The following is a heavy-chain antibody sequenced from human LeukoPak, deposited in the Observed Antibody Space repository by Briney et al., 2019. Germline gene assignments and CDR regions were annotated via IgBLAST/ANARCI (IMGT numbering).Heavy chain of an antibody. Sequence: ASVKVSCKAFGYTFTSNYMHWVRQAPGQGPEWMGVISPSGGSTTYAQKFQGRVTMTRDTSISTAYMELSWLRSDDTAVYYCARDGYSGRFDPWGQGTLVTVSS. D-gene: IGHD1-26*01. CDR2: ISPSGGST. CDR1: GYTFTSNY. V-gene: IGHV1-2*02. J-gene: IGHJ5*02. CDR3: ARDGYSGRFDP.